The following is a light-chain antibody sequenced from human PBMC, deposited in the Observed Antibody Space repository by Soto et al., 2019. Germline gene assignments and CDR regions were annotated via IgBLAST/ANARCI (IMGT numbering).Light chain of an antibody. V-gene: IGKV1-5*03. CDR2: KAS. CDR1: QTISSW. J-gene: IGKJ1*01. Sequence: DLQMTQSPSTLAGSVGDRVAITFRASQTISSWLAWYQQKPGKAPKLLIYKASTLKSGVPSRFSGSGSGTEFTLTISSLQPDDFATYYCQHYNSYSEACGQGTKGDI. CDR3: QHYNSYSEA.